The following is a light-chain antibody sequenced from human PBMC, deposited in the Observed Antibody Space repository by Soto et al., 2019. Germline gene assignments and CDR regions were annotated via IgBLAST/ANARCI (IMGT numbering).Light chain of an antibody. Sequence: EIVLTQSPGTLALSLGDEATLSCTASQTVNRNYLAWYLQKPAQPPRLLIYGVSNRTPGVPDRFSGGGSGTEFTLTIARLEPDEFGTYYCQQYVASPRTFGQGTRLEVE. V-gene: IGKV3-20*01. CDR2: GVS. CDR1: QTVNRNY. J-gene: IGKJ1*01. CDR3: QQYVASPRT.